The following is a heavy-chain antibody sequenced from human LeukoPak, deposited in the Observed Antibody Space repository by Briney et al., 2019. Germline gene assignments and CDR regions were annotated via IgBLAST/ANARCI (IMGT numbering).Heavy chain of an antibody. Sequence: ASVKVSCKASGYTFTSYDINWVRQATGQGLEWMGWMNPNSGNTGYAQKFQGRVTMTRNTSISTAYMELSSLRSEDTAVYYCARFDNRHGWFDPWGQGTLVTVSS. D-gene: IGHD3-9*01. CDR3: ARFDNRHGWFDP. V-gene: IGHV1-8*01. CDR1: GYTFTSYD. CDR2: MNPNSGNT. J-gene: IGHJ5*02.